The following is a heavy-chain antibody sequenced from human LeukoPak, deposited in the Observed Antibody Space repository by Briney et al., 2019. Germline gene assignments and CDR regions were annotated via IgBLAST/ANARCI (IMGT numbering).Heavy chain of an antibody. CDR2: ISPNSGGI. D-gene: IGHD3-22*01. CDR1: GYTFSDHY. V-gene: IGHV1-2*02. J-gene: IGHJ4*02. Sequence: ASVKVSCKASGYTFSDHYIHWVRQAPGQGPEWMGWISPNSGGIDYAKKFQGRVTMTRATSIRTAYMELSRLRSDDTAVYYCARQSGSYNDAYFDYWGQGTLVTVSS. CDR3: ARQSGSYNDAYFDY.